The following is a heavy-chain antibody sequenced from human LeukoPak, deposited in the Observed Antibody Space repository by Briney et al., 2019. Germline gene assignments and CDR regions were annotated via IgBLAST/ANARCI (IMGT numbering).Heavy chain of an antibody. CDR2: ISAYNGYT. Sequence: ASVKVSCKASGGTFSSYAISWVRQAPGQGLEWMGWISAYNGYTHYAQKFQGRVTMTTDTSTSTAYMELRSLRSDDTAVYYCARDGHRRYHYDSSGREDAFDIWGQGTMVIVSS. CDR1: GGTFSSYA. V-gene: IGHV1-18*01. D-gene: IGHD3-22*01. CDR3: ARDGHRRYHYDSSGREDAFDI. J-gene: IGHJ3*02.